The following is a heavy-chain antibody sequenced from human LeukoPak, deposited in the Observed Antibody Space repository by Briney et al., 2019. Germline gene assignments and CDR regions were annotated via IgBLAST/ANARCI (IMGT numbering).Heavy chain of an antibody. J-gene: IGHJ4*02. CDR3: AGRRVLDASFDY. CDR1: GFTVSNNY. D-gene: IGHD3-16*01. CDR2: IYSGVNT. Sequence: GGSLRLSCAASGFTVSNNYMSWVRQAPGKGLEWVSVIYSGVNTYYVESVKGRFTISRDNSKNTLFLQMNRLRAEDTAVYYCAGRRVLDASFDYWGQGTLVTVSS. V-gene: IGHV3-66*02.